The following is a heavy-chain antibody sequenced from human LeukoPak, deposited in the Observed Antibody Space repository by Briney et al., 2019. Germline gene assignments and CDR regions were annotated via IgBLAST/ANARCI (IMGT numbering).Heavy chain of an antibody. CDR2: INSDGSST. V-gene: IGHV3-74*01. CDR3: ARVGGGLDYGDYPSPIDY. Sequence: GGSMRLSCAASGFTFSSHWMHWVRQAPGKGLVWVSRINSDGSSTNYADAVKGRFTVSRDNAKNTLYLQMNSLRAEDTAVYYCARVGGGLDYGDYPSPIDYWGQGTLVTVSS. J-gene: IGHJ4*02. CDR1: GFTFSSHW. D-gene: IGHD4-17*01.